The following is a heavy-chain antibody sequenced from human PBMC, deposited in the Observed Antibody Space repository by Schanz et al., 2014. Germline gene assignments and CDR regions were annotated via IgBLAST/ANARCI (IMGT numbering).Heavy chain of an antibody. CDR3: ARDPNSVNEIDY. V-gene: IGHV3-7*03. J-gene: IGHJ4*02. D-gene: IGHD5-12*01. CDR2: IKGDSSEK. Sequence: VHLVESGGGLVKPGGSLRLSCAASGFSFSDYHMTWIRQAPGKGLEWVANIKGDSSEKNYVDSVKGRFTLSRDNAKNSMYLQMNSLRVEDTAVYYCARDPNSVNEIDYWGQGTLVTVSS. CDR1: GFSFSDYH.